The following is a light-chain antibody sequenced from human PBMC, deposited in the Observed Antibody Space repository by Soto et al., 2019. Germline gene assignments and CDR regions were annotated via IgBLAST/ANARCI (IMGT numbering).Light chain of an antibody. CDR3: QQGHSMPFT. CDR2: AAS. V-gene: IGKV1-39*01. CDR1: QSITNS. Sequence: DIQMTQSPSSLSASVGDRVTITCRASQSITNSLNWYQHKPGKAPTLVVYAASSLQSGVPSRFSGSGSGTDFTLTISSLQPEAFATYFCQQGHSMPFTFGPGTKVDIK. J-gene: IGKJ3*01.